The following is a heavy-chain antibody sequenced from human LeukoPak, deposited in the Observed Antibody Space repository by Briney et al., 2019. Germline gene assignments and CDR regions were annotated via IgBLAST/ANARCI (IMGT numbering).Heavy chain of an antibody. J-gene: IGHJ4*02. V-gene: IGHV3-9*01. CDR1: GFTFDDYA. D-gene: IGHD3-3*01. Sequence: QPGRSLRLSCAASGFTFDDYAMHWVRQAPGKGLEWVSGISWNSGSIGYADSVKGRFTISRDSAKNSLYLQMNSLRAEDTALYYCAKDYAYYDFWSGLDWGQGTLVTVSS. CDR2: ISWNSGSI. CDR3: AKDYAYYDFWSGLD.